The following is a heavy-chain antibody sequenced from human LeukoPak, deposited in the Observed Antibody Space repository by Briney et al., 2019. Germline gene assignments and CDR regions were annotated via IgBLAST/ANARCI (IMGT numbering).Heavy chain of an antibody. CDR2: VSGSGRTT. Sequence: GGSLRLSCATSGFTFSTYAMSWVRQAPGKGLECVSVVSGSGRTTYYADSVKGRFTISRDNSKSTMYVQMNSLRVEDTAVYYCANWREGVRPDFESWGQGTLVTVSP. CDR1: GFTFSTYA. J-gene: IGHJ4*02. D-gene: IGHD3-3*01. V-gene: IGHV3-23*01. CDR3: ANWREGVRPDFES.